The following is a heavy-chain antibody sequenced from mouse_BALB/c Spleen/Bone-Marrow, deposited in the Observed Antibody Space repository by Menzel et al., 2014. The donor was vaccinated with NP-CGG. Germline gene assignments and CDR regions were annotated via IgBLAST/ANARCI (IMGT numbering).Heavy chain of an antibody. V-gene: IGHV4-1*02. J-gene: IGHJ2*03. CDR2: INPDSSTI. CDR1: GFDFSRFW. D-gene: IGHD2-13*01. CDR3: ARRCDYGYFAY. Sequence: EVKVVESGGGLVQPGGSLKLSCAASGFDFSRFWMSWVRQAPGKGLEWIGEINPDSSTINYTQSLKDKFIISRDNAQKTLCLKMNRVRTEDPALYYCARRCDYGYFAYGGQGTRFIVPS.